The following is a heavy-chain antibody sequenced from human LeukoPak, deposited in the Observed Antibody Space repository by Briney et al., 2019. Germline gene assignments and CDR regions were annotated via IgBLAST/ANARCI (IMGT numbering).Heavy chain of an antibody. D-gene: IGHD5-18*01. Sequence: SETLSISCSGSGGCLVSENYYWSWIRQPLGKGLGGIAYMHYSGSAYYNPSHKSRVSMSVDTSKNQFSLKVRSVTAADTAVYYCAREVWTTMDSDAFDIWGQGTLVTVSS. V-gene: IGHV4-30-4*08. CDR3: AREVWTTMDSDAFDI. CDR2: MHYSGSA. CDR1: GGCLVSENYY. J-gene: IGHJ3*02.